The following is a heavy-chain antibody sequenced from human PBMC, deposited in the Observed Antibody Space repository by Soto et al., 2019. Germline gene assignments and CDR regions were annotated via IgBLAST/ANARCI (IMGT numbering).Heavy chain of an antibody. V-gene: IGHV5-51*01. CDR3: ARRAIQDRRLGAYGMDV. CDR1: GYSFTSYW. D-gene: IGHD2-2*02. J-gene: IGHJ6*02. Sequence: GESLKISCKGSGYSFTSYWIGWVRQMPGKGLEWMGIIYPGDSDTRYSPSFQGQVTISADKSISTAYLQWSSLKASDTAMYYCARRAIQDRRLGAYGMDVWGQGTTVTVS. CDR2: IYPGDSDT.